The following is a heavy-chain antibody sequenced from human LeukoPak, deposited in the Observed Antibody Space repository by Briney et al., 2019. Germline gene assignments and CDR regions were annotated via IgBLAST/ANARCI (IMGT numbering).Heavy chain of an antibody. CDR2: IIPIFGIA. D-gene: IGHD2-2*01. J-gene: IGHJ6*02. CDR3: ARDKKGSTSCYGPGRGKCYYGMDV. Sequence: ASVKVSCKASGGTFISYAISWVRQAPGQGLEWMGRIIPIFGIANYAQKFQGRVTITADKSTSTAYMELSSLRSEDTAVYYCARDKKGSTSCYGPGRGKCYYGMDVWGQGTTVTVSS. V-gene: IGHV1-69*10. CDR1: GGTFISYA.